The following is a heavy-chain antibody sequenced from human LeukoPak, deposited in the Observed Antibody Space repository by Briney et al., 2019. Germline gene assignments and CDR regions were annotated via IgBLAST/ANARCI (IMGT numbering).Heavy chain of an antibody. V-gene: IGHV4-59*08. CDR2: IYYSGST. D-gene: IGHD3-10*01. CDR1: GGSISSYY. J-gene: IGHJ4*02. Sequence: SETLSLTCTVSGGSISSYYWSWIRQPPGKGLEWIGYIYYSGSTNYNPSLKSRVTISVDTSKNQFSLKLSSVTAADTAVYYCARKAWGYGRTFFDYWGQGTLVTVSS. CDR3: ARKAWGYGRTFFDY.